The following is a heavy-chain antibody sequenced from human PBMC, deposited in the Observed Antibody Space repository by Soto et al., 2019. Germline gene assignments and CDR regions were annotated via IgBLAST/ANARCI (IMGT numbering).Heavy chain of an antibody. Sequence: EVQLVESGGGLVQPGRSLRLSCAASGFTFDDYAMHWVRQAPGKGLEWVSGISWNSGSIGYADSVKGRFTISRDNAKNSLYLQMNSLRAEDTALYYCAKKKVAGTGALDYWGQGTLVTVSS. CDR1: GFTFDDYA. CDR2: ISWNSGSI. D-gene: IGHD6-19*01. CDR3: AKKKVAGTGALDY. J-gene: IGHJ4*02. V-gene: IGHV3-9*01.